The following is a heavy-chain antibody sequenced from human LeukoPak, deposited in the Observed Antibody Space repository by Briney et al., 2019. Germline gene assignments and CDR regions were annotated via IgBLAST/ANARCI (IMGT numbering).Heavy chain of an antibody. V-gene: IGHV4-59*11. J-gene: IGHJ3*01. CDR2: ISYIGST. D-gene: IGHD3-22*01. CDR1: GGSFTTHY. Sequence: SETLSLTCTVSGGSFTTHYWSWIRQPPGKGLEWIGYISYIGSTNYNPSLKSRVTISINTSKNQVSLMLTSVTAADTAIYYCASDSISMNAFDAWGQGTMVTVSS. CDR3: ASDSISMNAFDA.